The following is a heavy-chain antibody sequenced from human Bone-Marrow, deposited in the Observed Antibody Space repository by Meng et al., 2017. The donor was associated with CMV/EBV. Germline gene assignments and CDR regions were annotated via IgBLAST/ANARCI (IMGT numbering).Heavy chain of an antibody. J-gene: IGHJ4*02. CDR3: ATKVGDRSGYLLAHFDY. CDR1: GFTFSSYA. CDR2: ISYDGSNK. V-gene: IGHV3-30*04. Sequence: GESLKISCAASGFTFSSYAMHWVRQAPGKGLEWVAVISYDGSNKYYADSVKGRFTISRDNSKNTLYLQMNSLRSEDTAVYYCATKVGDRSGYLLAHFDYWGQGTLVTVSS. D-gene: IGHD3-22*01.